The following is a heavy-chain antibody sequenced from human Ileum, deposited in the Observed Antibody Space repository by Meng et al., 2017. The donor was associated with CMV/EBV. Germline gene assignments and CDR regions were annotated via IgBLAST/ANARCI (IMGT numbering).Heavy chain of an antibody. CDR2: IYSSGIT. CDR3: ASHHDGRRYFDL. J-gene: IGHJ2*01. D-gene: IGHD4-23*01. V-gene: IGHV4-4*08. CDR1: GGSVSGNY. Sequence: SETLSLTCTVSGGSVSGNYWSWTLQPPGKGLEWIGYIYSSGITNYNPSLKSRVTLSVDTSKNQFSLKLNSVTAADTAVYYCASHHDGRRYFDLWGRGTLVTVSS.